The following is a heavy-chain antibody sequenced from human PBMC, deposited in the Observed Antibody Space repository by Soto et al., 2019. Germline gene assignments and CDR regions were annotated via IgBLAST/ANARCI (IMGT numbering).Heavy chain of an antibody. D-gene: IGHD4-17*01. CDR2: ISWNSGSI. V-gene: IGHV3-9*01. CDR1: GFTFDDYA. CDR3: AKGGTETTGGLHY. Sequence: GGSLRLSCAASGFTFDDYAMHWVRQAPGKGLEWVSGISWNSGSIGYANSMKGRFTISRDNAKNSLYLQMNSLGTEDTALYYCAKGGTETTGGLHYWGQGTLVTVSS. J-gene: IGHJ4*02.